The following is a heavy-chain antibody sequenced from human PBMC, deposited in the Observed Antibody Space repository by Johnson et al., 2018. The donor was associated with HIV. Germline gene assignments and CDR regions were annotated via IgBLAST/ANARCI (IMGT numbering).Heavy chain of an antibody. CDR2: INWNGGST. CDR1: GFTFDNYG. J-gene: IGHJ3*02. CDR3: ARACRDGYTCYAFDI. Sequence: VHLVESGGGVVRPGGSLRLSCVASGFTFDNYGMDWVRQAPGKGLEWVSGINWNGGSTGYADSVKGRFTISRDNVKKSLYLQMNNLRAEDTALYYCARACRDGYTCYAFDIWGQGTMVTVSS. D-gene: IGHD5-24*01. V-gene: IGHV3-20*04.